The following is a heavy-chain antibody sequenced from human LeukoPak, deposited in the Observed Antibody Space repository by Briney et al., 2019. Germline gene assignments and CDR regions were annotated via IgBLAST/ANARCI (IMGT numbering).Heavy chain of an antibody. CDR2: IYYSGTT. V-gene: IGHV4-59*01. CDR1: GGSISGYY. D-gene: IGHD6-13*01. CDR3: ARGVYIAAAQYGY. Sequence: KPSETLSLTCTVSGGSISGYYWSWIRQPPGKGLEWIGYIYYSGTTNYNPSLMSRVTISVDTSKNQFSLKLSSVTAADTAVYYCARGVYIAAAQYGYWGQGTLVTVSS. J-gene: IGHJ4*02.